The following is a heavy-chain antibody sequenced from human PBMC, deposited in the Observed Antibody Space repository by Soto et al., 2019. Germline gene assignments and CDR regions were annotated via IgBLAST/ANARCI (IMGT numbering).Heavy chain of an antibody. CDR3: ARTSKYYDYVWGSYRPFNWFDP. Sequence: SETLSLTCTVSGGSISSYYWSWIRQPPGKGLEWIGYIDYSGSTNYNPSLKSRVTISVDTSKNQFSLKLSSVTAADTAVYYCARTSKYYDYVWGSYRPFNWFDPWGQGTLVTSPQ. CDR1: GGSISSYY. J-gene: IGHJ5*02. D-gene: IGHD3-16*02. V-gene: IGHV4-59*01. CDR2: IDYSGST.